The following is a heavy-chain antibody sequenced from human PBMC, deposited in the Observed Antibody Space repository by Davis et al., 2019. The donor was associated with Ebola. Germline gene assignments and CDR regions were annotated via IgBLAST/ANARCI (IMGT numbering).Heavy chain of an antibody. V-gene: IGHV4-39*01. CDR2: FSYGDNTH. D-gene: IGHD1-26*01. CDR1: GGSISITNHY. CDR3: ARPWYSGTYYDAYDI. J-gene: IGHJ3*02. Sequence: SETLSLTCTASGGSISITNHYWGWIRQPPGKGLEWVGSFSYGDNTHYYNPSLRSRVTISVDTSRNQFSLKLSSATAADTAVYYCARPWYSGTYYDAYDIWGQGTMVAVSS.